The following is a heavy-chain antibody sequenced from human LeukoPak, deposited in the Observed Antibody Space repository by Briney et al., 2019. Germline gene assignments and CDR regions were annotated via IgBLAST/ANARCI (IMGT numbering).Heavy chain of an antibody. D-gene: IGHD3-3*01. J-gene: IGHJ3*02. CDR1: GFTFSSYA. CDR2: ISYDGSNK. Sequence: GGSLRLSCAASGFTFSSYAMHWVRQAPGKGLEWVAVISYDGSNKYYADSVKGRFTISRDNSKNTLYLQMNSLRAEDTAVYYCARDLYDFWSGSYAFDIWGQGTMVTVSS. CDR3: ARDLYDFWSGSYAFDI. V-gene: IGHV3-30-3*01.